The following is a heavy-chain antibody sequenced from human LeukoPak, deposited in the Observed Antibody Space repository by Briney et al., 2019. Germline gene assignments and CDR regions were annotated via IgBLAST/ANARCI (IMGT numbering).Heavy chain of an antibody. Sequence: GGSLRLSCAASGFTFSSYWMHWVRQAPGKGLVWVSRINSDGSSTSYADSVKGRFTISRDNAKNTLYLQMNSPRAEDTAVYYCARAGYDSSGYYEGKGLDVWGQGTTVTVSS. V-gene: IGHV3-74*01. CDR1: GFTFSSYW. CDR2: INSDGSST. D-gene: IGHD3-22*01. CDR3: ARAGYDSSGYYEGKGLDV. J-gene: IGHJ6*02.